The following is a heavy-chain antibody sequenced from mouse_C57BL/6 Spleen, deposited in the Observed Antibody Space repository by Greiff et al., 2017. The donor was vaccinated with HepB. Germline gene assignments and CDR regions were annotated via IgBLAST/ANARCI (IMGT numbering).Heavy chain of an antibody. Sequence: QVQLQQPGAELVKPGASVKMSCKASGYTFTSYWITWVKQRPGQGLEWIGDIYPGSGSTNYNEKFKSKATLTVDTSSSTAYMQLSSLTSEDSAVYYCARSRGYYGSSYGDYYAMDYWGQGTSVTVSS. CDR3: ARSRGYYGSSYGDYYAMDY. D-gene: IGHD1-1*01. J-gene: IGHJ4*01. V-gene: IGHV1-55*01. CDR1: GYTFTSYW. CDR2: IYPGSGST.